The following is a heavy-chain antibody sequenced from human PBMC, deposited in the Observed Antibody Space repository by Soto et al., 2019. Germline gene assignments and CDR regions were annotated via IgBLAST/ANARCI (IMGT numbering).Heavy chain of an antibody. CDR3: ARQTDSYGYDRGDY. Sequence: SVKVSCKASGGTFSSYAISWGRQAPGQGLEWMGGIIPIFGTANYAQKFQGRVTITADESTSTAYMELSSLRSEDTAVYYCARQTDSYGYDRGDYWGQGTLVTVSS. J-gene: IGHJ4*02. D-gene: IGHD5-18*01. CDR2: IIPIFGTA. CDR1: GGTFSSYA. V-gene: IGHV1-69*13.